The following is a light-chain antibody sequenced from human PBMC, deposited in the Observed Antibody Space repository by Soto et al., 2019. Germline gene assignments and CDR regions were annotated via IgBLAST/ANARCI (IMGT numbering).Light chain of an antibody. Sequence: QSALTQPASVSGSPGQSIAISCTGNSSGIGTFNLVSWYQQHPGRAPKLMIYEVSNRPSGVSNRFSGSKSGNTASLTISGLQAEDEADYYCSSYTSSSTPYVFGTGTKLTVL. CDR3: SSYTSSSTPYV. CDR2: EVS. CDR1: SSGIGTFNL. V-gene: IGLV2-14*02. J-gene: IGLJ1*01.